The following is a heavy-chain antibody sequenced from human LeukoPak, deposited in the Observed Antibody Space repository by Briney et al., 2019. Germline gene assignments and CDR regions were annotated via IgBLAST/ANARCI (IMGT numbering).Heavy chain of an antibody. D-gene: IGHD1-1*01. Sequence: GGSLRLSCAASGFTFSSYWMHWVRQAPGKGLVWVSRINSDGSSTSYADSVKGRFTISRGNAKNTLYLQMNSLRAEDTAVYYCRGTTTFFDYWGQGTLVTVSS. V-gene: IGHV3-74*01. CDR2: INSDGSST. CDR1: GFTFSSYW. J-gene: IGHJ4*02. CDR3: RGTTTFFDY.